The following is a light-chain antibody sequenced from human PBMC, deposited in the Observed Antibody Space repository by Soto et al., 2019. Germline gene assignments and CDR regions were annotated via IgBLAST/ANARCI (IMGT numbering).Light chain of an antibody. CDR3: QQSYSTPRT. J-gene: IGKJ1*01. CDR1: QSISSY. V-gene: IGKV1-39*01. CDR2: AAS. Sequence: DLQMTHSPSSLSASVGDRVTITCRASQSISSYLNWYQQKPGKAPKLLIYAASSLQSGVPSRFSGSVSGTDFTLTISSLQPEDFATYYCQQSYSTPRTFGQVTKVDIK.